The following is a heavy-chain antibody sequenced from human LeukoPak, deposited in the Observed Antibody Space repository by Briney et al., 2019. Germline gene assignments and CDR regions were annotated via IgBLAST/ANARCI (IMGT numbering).Heavy chain of an antibody. CDR2: INTDGTIT. Sequence: QPGGSLRLSCAASGFTFSSSWMHWVRQAPGKGLVWVSRINTDGTITTYADSVKGRFTISRDNAKNTAYLQMNSLRAEDTAVYYCVTSLFSAADFWGQGTLVTVSS. CDR3: VTSLFSAADF. V-gene: IGHV3-74*01. J-gene: IGHJ4*02. CDR1: GFTFSSSW. D-gene: IGHD2-15*01.